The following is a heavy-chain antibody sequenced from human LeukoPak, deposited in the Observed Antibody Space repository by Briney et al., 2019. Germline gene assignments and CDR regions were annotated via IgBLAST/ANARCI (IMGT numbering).Heavy chain of an antibody. CDR3: ARDDIVVIDY. CDR2: ISSSGSYT. Sequence: GGSLRLSCAASGFTPRGYTMNWVRQAPGKGLEWVSSISSSGSYTYYADSVRGRFTISRDNAKNALYLQMNSLRAEDTAVYYCARDDIVVIDYWGQGTLVTVSS. CDR1: GFTPRGYT. J-gene: IGHJ4*02. D-gene: IGHD2-15*01. V-gene: IGHV3-21*01.